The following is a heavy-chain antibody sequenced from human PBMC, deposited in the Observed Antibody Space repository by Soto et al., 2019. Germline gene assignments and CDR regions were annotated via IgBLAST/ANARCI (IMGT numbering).Heavy chain of an antibody. CDR1: GGSISRSSYY. Sequence: QLQLQESGPGLVKPSETLSLTCTVSGGSISRSSYYWGWIRQPPGNGLEWIGNIYYRGSAYYNPSRKGLGIMALDRATNHCPGRLSAVTGADTPVYAGARRGVSGPVDDGGQGALGTVAS. J-gene: IGHJ4*02. D-gene: IGHD3-10*01. V-gene: IGHV4-39*02. CDR3: ARRGVSGPVDD. CDR2: IYYRGSA.